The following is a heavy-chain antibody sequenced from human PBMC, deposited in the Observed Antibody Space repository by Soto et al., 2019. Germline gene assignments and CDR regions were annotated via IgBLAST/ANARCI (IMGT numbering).Heavy chain of an antibody. D-gene: IGHD2-15*01. Sequence: GASVKVSCKASGYTFTSYGISWVRQAPGQGLEWMGWISAYNGNTNYAQKLQGRVTMTTDTSTSTAYMELRSLRSDDTAVYYCARVSGGSHYYYYYGMDVWGQGTTVTVSS. CDR2: ISAYNGNT. V-gene: IGHV1-18*01. J-gene: IGHJ6*02. CDR1: GYTFTSYG. CDR3: ARVSGGSHYYYYYGMDV.